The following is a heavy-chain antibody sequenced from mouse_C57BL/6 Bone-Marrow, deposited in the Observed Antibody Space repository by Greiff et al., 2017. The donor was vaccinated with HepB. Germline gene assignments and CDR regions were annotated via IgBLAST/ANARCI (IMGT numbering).Heavy chain of an antibody. D-gene: IGHD1-1*01. Sequence: QVQLQQSGAELVKPGASVKLSCKASGYTFTEYTIHWVKQRSGQGLEWIGWFYPGSGSIKYNEKFKDKATLTADKSSSTVYMELSRLTSEDSAVYFCARHEDPHYYGSSSAWFAYWGQGTLVTVPA. CDR3: ARHEDPHYYGSSSAWFAY. V-gene: IGHV1-62-2*01. J-gene: IGHJ3*01. CDR1: GYTFTEYT. CDR2: FYPGSGSI.